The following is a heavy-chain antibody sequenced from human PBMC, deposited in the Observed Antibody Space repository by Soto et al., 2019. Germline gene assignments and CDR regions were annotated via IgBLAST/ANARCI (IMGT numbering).Heavy chain of an antibody. CDR1: GFTFSDYW. V-gene: IGHV3-7*05. Sequence: EVQLVESGGGLVQPGGSLRLSCAASGFTFSDYWMSWVRQAPGKGLECVANIKTDGSEKYYVDPVKGRFTIDRDNAKNSLYLQMNSLRAEDTAVYYCASSMGRGGNDYWGQGTLVAVSS. D-gene: IGHD3-10*01. CDR2: IKTDGSEK. J-gene: IGHJ4*02. CDR3: ASSMGRGGNDY.